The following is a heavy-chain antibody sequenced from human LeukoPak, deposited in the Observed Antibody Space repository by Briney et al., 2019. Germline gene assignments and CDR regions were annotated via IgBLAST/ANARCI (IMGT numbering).Heavy chain of an antibody. D-gene: IGHD3-22*01. CDR2: IYHTGST. CDR1: GGSFSGYY. CDR3: AREADYYDSSGSRYDAFDI. J-gene: IGHJ3*02. Sequence: PSETLSLTCAVYGGSFSGYYWSWIRQPPGKGLEWIGEIYHTGSTNYNPSLKSRVTISVDTPKNQFSLKLSSVTAADTAVYYCAREADYYDSSGSRYDAFDIWGQGTMVTVSS. V-gene: IGHV4-34*01.